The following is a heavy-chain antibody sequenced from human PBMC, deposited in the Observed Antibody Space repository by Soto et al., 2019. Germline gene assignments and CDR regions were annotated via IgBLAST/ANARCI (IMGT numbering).Heavy chain of an antibody. CDR1: GGSISSGDYY. J-gene: IGHJ6*02. D-gene: IGHD4-17*01. CDR2: IDYSGST. V-gene: IGHV4-30-4*01. CDR3: AGDKADYGDYAGYYYGMDV. Sequence: QVQLQESGPGLVKPSQTLSLTCTVSGGSISSGDYYWSWIRQPPGKGLEWIGYIDYSGSTYYNPSLKSRVTISVDTSKNQFSLKLSSVTAADTAVYYCAGDKADYGDYAGYYYGMDVWGQGTTVTVSS.